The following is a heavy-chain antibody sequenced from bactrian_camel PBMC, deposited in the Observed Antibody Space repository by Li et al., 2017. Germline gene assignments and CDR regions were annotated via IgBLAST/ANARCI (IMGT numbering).Heavy chain of an antibody. CDR1: GFTGNRNC. Sequence: VQLVESGGGSVQAGGSPKLSCTMSGFTGNRNCVGWFRQAPGREREGVAAVYESGRIYYSDSVKGRFNISLDNTKNTMYLEMNSLKPEDTAVYYCVSLVGRPLVHQGTQVTVS. J-gene: IGHJ4*01. CDR2: VYESGRI. D-gene: IGHD2*01. V-gene: IGHV3S59*01.